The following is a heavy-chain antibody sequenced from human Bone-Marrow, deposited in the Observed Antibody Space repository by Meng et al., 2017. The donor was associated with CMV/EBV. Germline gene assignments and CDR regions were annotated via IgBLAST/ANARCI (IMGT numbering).Heavy chain of an antibody. D-gene: IGHD3-3*01. CDR2: INPNSGAT. CDR1: GYTFTGYF. Sequence: ASVKVSCKASGYTFTGYFIHWVRQAPGQGLEWMGWINPNSGATTYAQKFQGRVTMTRDTSISTAYMELSRLRSDDTAVYYCARAVHPYHDFWSGYYPYYYYYYAMDVWGQRNTVNVDS. J-gene: IGHJ6*01. V-gene: IGHV1-2*02. CDR3: ARAVHPYHDFWSGYYPYYYYYYAMDV.